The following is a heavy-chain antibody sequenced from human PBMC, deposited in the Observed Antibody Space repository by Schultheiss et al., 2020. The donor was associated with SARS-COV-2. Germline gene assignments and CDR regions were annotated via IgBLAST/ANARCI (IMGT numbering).Heavy chain of an antibody. Sequence: GGSLRLSCVTSGFSFSGSGIYWVRQASGKGLEWVGRIRSKARNYATTYAASVKGRFIISRDESRNTSYLQMNSLKIDDTAVYYCTRNSTSSGWFDPWGQGTLVTVSS. J-gene: IGHJ5*02. V-gene: IGHV3-73*01. D-gene: IGHD5-18*01. CDR3: TRNSTSSGWFDP. CDR1: GFSFSGSG. CDR2: IRSKARNYAT.